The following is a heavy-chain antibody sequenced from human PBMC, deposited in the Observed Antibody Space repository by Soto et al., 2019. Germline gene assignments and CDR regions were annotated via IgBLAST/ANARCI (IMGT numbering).Heavy chain of an antibody. CDR1: GFAFSIYA. V-gene: IGHV3-23*01. CDR2: ISGSGGST. CDR3: AKGRYDSRGYYYGS. D-gene: IGHD3-22*01. J-gene: IGHJ5*02. Sequence: PGGSLRLSCAASGFAFSIYAMSWVRQAPGKGLDWVSSISGSGGSTYYADSVKGRFTVSIDNSENILSLQMNSLRAEDTAVYYCAKGRYDSRGYYYGSWGQGTQVTVSS.